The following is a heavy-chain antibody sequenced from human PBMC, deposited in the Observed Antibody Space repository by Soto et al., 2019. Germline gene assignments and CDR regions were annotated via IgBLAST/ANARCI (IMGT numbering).Heavy chain of an antibody. CDR1: GFTFSSYA. V-gene: IGHV3-23*01. CDR2: ISGSGGST. Sequence: GGSLRLSCAASGFTFSSYAMSWVRQAPGKGLEWVSAISGSGGSTYYADSVKGRFTISRDNAKNSLYLQMNSLRAEDTAVYYCGGAAGCTNGVCQSGHWFDPWGQGTLVTVSS. J-gene: IGHJ5*02. D-gene: IGHD2-8*01. CDR3: GGAAGCTNGVCQSGHWFDP.